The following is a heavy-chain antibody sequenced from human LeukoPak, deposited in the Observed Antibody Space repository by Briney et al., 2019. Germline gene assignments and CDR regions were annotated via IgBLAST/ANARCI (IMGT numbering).Heavy chain of an antibody. Sequence: GGSLRLSCAASGFTVSSNYMSWVHQAPGKGLEWVSVIYSGGSTYYADSVKGRFTISRDNSKNTLYLQMNSLRAEDTAVYYCARGDYGEGYFDYWGQGTLVTVSS. D-gene: IGHD4-17*01. J-gene: IGHJ4*02. V-gene: IGHV3-53*01. CDR2: IYSGGST. CDR3: ARGDYGEGYFDY. CDR1: GFTVSSNY.